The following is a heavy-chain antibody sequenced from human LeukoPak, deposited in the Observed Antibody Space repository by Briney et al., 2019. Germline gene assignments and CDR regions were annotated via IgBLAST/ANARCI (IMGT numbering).Heavy chain of an antibody. CDR1: GFSMSVYW. CDR3: ARDWGAYYHFCDS. CDR2: IKPDGSER. Sequence: GGSLRLSCEASGFSMSVYWMSWVRQPPGKGLEWVGNIKPDGSERNYMDSVKGRFTISRDNAKKSLYLQMNSLRAEDTAVYYCARDWGAYYHFCDSWGQGALVTVSS. J-gene: IGHJ4*02. D-gene: IGHD3-22*01. V-gene: IGHV3-7*01.